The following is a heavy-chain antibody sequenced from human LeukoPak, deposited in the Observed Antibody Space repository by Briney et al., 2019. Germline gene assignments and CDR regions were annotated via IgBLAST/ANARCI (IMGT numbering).Heavy chain of an antibody. CDR2: TYYRSKWYN. CDR1: GDSVSSNSAA. J-gene: IGHJ2*01. D-gene: IGHD3-22*01. Sequence: SQTLSLTCDISGDSVSSNSAAWNWIRQSPSRGLEWLGRTYYRSKWYNDYAVSVKSRITINPDTSKNQFSLQLNSVTPEDTAVYYCARGHYYDSSGRYWYFDLWGRGTLVTVSS. V-gene: IGHV6-1*01. CDR3: ARGHYYDSSGRYWYFDL.